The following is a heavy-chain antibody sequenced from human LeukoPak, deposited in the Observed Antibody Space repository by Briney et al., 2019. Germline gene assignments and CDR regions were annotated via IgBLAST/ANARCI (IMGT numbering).Heavy chain of an antibody. CDR2: IRSKAYGGTT. CDR1: GFTFSSYS. V-gene: IGHV3-49*04. CDR3: TRAREIAAAGIDY. D-gene: IGHD6-13*01. J-gene: IGHJ4*02. Sequence: PGGSLRLSCAASGFTFSSYSMNWVRQAPGKGLEWVGFIRSKAYGGTTEYAASVKGRFTISRDDSKSIAYLQMNSLKTEDTAVYYCTRAREIAAAGIDYWGQGTLVTVSS.